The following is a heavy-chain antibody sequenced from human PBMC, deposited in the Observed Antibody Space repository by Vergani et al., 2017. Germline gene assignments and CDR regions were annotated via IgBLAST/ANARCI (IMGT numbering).Heavy chain of an antibody. CDR1: GFTLSNYD. D-gene: IGHD3-16*01. CDR2: IQFDGSNQ. CDR3: AKHFRGWGIDY. J-gene: IGHJ4*02. Sequence: QVQLVESGGGVVQRGGSLRLYCATSGFTLSNYDMQWIRQGPGKGLEFVAFIQFDGSNQYYADSVKGRFTLSRDFSKNTLYLQMNSLRTDDTATYYCAKHFRGWGIDYWGQGTQFIVSS. V-gene: IGHV3-30*02.